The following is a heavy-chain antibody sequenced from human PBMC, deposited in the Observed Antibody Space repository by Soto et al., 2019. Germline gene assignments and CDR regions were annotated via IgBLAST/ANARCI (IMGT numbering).Heavy chain of an antibody. V-gene: IGHV4-34*01. CDR3: ARSARYCSSTSCYLYYYYGMDV. D-gene: IGHD2-2*01. J-gene: IGHJ6*02. CDR2: INHSGST. CDR1: GGSFSGYY. Sequence: PSETLSLTCAVYGGSFSGYYWSWIRQPPGKGLEWIGEINHSGSTNYNPSLKSRVTISVDTSKNQFSLKLSSVTAADTAVYYRARSARYCSSTSCYLYYYYGMDVWGQGTTVTVSS.